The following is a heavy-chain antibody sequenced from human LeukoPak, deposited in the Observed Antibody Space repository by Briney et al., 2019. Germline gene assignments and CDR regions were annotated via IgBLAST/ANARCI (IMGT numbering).Heavy chain of an antibody. V-gene: IGHV3-21*01. CDR1: GFSFGGFN. Sequence: PGGSLRLSCAASGFSFGGFNMNWVRQAPGKGLQWVSSISSGSSYTYYADSLKGRFTVSRDNAKNSLHLQMNSLTAEDTAVCYCARDLNRSNSNYYMDVWGNGTTVTVSS. CDR3: ARDLNRSNSNYYMDV. CDR2: ISSGSSYT. J-gene: IGHJ6*03. D-gene: IGHD1-14*01.